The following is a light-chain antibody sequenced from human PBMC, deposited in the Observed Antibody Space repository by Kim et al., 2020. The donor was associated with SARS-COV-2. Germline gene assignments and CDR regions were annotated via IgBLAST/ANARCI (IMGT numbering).Light chain of an antibody. CDR3: QQYGGSPPLT. V-gene: IGKV3-20*01. Sequence: PGDRAPPSCRASQSVDSNYLAWYPQKPGQAPRLLIDGASSRAAGIPDRFTGSGSATDFTLTISRLEPEDFAVYFCQQYGGSPPLTFGGGTKVDIK. CDR2: GAS. CDR1: QSVDSNY. J-gene: IGKJ4*01.